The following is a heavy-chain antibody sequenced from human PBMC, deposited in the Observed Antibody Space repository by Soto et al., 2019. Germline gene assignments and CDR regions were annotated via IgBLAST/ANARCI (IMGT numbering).Heavy chain of an antibody. CDR1: GYIFVNYG. V-gene: IGHV1-18*01. CDR3: XXXXXXXXXXXXXV. Sequence: QVQLVQSGDEVRKPGSSVKVSCKASGYIFVNYGIAWVRQAPGQGLEWMGWISPYSGNTHYASKVQGRLTMTTDTXSSTAYMDHGSLTSDXAAXXXXXXXXXXXXXXXXXVXGQGTTVTVSS. J-gene: IGHJ6*02. CDR2: ISPYSGNT.